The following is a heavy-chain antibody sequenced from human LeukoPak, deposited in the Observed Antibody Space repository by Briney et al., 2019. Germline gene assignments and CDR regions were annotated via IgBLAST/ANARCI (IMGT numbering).Heavy chain of an antibody. D-gene: IGHD5-12*01. Sequence: GGSLRLSCAASGFTFSNAWMSWVRQAPGKGLEWVGRIKSKTDGGTTDYAAPVKGRFTISRDDSKNTLYLQMNSLKTEDTAVYYCTRGVGGYSGFLPFDYWGQGTLVTVSS. V-gene: IGHV3-15*01. J-gene: IGHJ4*02. CDR1: GFTFSNAW. CDR2: IKSKTDGGTT. CDR3: TRGVGGYSGFLPFDY.